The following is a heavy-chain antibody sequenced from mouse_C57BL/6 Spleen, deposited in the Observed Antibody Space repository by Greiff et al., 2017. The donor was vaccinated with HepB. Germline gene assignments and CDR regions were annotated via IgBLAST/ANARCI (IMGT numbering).Heavy chain of an antibody. V-gene: IGHV1-7*01. CDR3: AREEYDYDEGFAY. J-gene: IGHJ3*01. CDR1: GYTFTSYW. D-gene: IGHD2-4*01. Sequence: QVQLQQSGAELAKPGASVKLSCKASGYTFTSYWMHWVKQRPGQGLEWIGYINPSSGYTKYNQKFKDKATLTADKSSSTAYMQLSSLTYEDSAVYYCAREEYDYDEGFAYWGQGTLVTVSA. CDR2: INPSSGYT.